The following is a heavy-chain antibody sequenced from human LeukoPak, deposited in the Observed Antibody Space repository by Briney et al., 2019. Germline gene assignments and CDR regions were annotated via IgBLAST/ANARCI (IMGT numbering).Heavy chain of an antibody. V-gene: IGHV4-61*01. CDR2: IYYSGST. D-gene: IGHD2-15*01. CDR3: AREDCSGGSWSSDP. J-gene: IGHJ5*02. Sequence: SETLSLTCTVSGGSVSSGSYYWSWIRQPPGKGLEWIGYIYYSGSTNYNPSLKSRVTISVDTSKNQFSLKLSSVTAADTAVYYCAREDCSGGSWSSDPWGQGTLVTVSS. CDR1: GGSVSSGSYY.